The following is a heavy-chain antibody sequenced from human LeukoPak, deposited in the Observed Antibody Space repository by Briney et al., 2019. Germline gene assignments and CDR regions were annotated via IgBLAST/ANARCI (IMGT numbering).Heavy chain of an antibody. CDR1: GGSISSSSYY. CDR3: AKSGGYGLIDY. V-gene: IGHV4-39*01. Sequence: SETLSLNCTVSGGSISSSSYYWRWLRQPPGKGLEWIGSIYYSGSTYYNPSLKSRVTISVDTSKNQFSLRLNSVTAADTAMYYCAKSGGYGLIDYWGQGTLVTVSS. J-gene: IGHJ4*02. D-gene: IGHD1-26*01. CDR2: IYYSGST.